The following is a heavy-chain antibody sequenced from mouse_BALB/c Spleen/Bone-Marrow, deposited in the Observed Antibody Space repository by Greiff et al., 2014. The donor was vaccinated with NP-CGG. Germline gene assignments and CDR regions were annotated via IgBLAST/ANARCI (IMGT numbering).Heavy chain of an antibody. V-gene: IGHV2-9*02. CDR2: IWAGGST. Sequence: QVQLQQSGPGLVAPSQSLSITCTVSGFSLTSYGVHWVRQPPGKGLEWLGVIWAGGSTNYNSALVSRLSISKDNSKSQVFLKMNSLQTDDTAMYYCARSTTATGAMDYWGQGTSVTVSS. CDR3: ARSTTATGAMDY. J-gene: IGHJ4*01. D-gene: IGHD1-2*01. CDR1: GFSLTSYG.